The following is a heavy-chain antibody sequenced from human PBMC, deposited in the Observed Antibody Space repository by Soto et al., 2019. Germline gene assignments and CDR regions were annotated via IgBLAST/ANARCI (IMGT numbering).Heavy chain of an antibody. V-gene: IGHV4-30-4*01. D-gene: IGHD5-12*01. CDR3: ARVFHSGYDSKQHFDY. Sequence: PSETLSLTCTVSGGSISSGDYYWSWIRQPPGKGLEWIGYIYYSGSTYYNPSLKSRVTISVDTSKNQFSLKLSSVTAADTAVYYCARVFHSGYDSKQHFDYWGQGTLVTVSS. J-gene: IGHJ4*02. CDR1: GGSISSGDYY. CDR2: IYYSGST.